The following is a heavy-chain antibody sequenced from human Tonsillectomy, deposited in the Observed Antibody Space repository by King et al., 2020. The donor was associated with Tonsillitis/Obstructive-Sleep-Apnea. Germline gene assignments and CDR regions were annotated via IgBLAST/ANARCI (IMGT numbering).Heavy chain of an antibody. D-gene: IGHD3-3*01. CDR1: GGSFSGYY. J-gene: IGHJ6*03. Sequence: QVQLQQWGAGLLKPSETLSLTCAVYGGSFSGYYWSWIRQPPGKGLEWIGEINHSGSTNYNPSLKSRVTISVDTSKNQFSLKLSSVTAADTAVYYCAVTYYDFWSPYYYYYMDVWGKGTTVTVSS. CDR2: INHSGST. CDR3: AVTYYDFWSPYYYYYMDV. V-gene: IGHV4-34*01.